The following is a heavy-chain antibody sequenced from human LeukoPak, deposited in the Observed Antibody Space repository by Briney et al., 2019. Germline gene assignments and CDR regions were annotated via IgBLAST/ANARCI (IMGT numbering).Heavy chain of an antibody. CDR3: AAGGRSGY. J-gene: IGHJ4*02. V-gene: IGHV3-74*01. Sequence: GGSLRLPCAASGFTFSSYAMFWVRQVPGKGLVSVSRISNDGKTTLYADSVKGRFTISRDNAKNTVYLQMSSLRAEDTAVYFCAAGGRSGYWGQGTLVTVSS. D-gene: IGHD2-15*01. CDR2: ISNDGKTT. CDR1: GFTFSSYA.